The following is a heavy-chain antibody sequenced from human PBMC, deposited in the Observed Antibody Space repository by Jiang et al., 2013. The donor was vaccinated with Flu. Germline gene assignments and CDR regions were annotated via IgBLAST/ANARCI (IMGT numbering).Heavy chain of an antibody. V-gene: IGHV3-48*02. D-gene: IGHD6-13*01. CDR1: GFTFSSYS. CDR3: ARDRLRRVRAAALYY. Sequence: VQLVESGGGLVQPGGSLRLSCAASGFTFSSYSMNWVRQAPGKGLEWVSYISSSSSTIYYADSVKGRFTISRDNAKNSLYLQMNSLRDEDTAVYYCARDRLRRVRAAALYYWGQGTLVTVSS. CDR2: ISSSSSTI. J-gene: IGHJ4*02.